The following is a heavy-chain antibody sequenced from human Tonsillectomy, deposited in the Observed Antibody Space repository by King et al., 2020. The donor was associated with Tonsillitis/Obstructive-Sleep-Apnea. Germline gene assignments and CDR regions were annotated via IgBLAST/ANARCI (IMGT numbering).Heavy chain of an antibody. CDR2: ISPYNGHT. J-gene: IGHJ4*02. CDR3: ARDSMSHYYDSSGYYTFAY. V-gene: IGHV1-18*01. Sequence: QLVQSGAEVKKPGASVKVSCKASGYTFPKYGISWVRQAPGQGLEWLGWISPYNGHTNYAQTLQDRVTMTTDTSTSTAYMELRSLRYDDTAVYYCARDSMSHYYDSSGYYTFAYWGQGTLVTVSS. D-gene: IGHD3-22*01. CDR1: GYTFPKYG.